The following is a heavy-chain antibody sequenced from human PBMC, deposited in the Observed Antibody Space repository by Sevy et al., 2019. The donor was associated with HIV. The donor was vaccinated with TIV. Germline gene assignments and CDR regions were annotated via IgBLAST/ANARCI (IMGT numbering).Heavy chain of an antibody. Sequence: GGSLRLSCAASGFTFSTYTMIWVRQAPGKGLEWVSAISGSGGSTYYADSVKGRFTISRDKSKNTLYLQMNNLRAEDTAVYYCAKGDSTFYGMDVWGQWTTVTVSS. J-gene: IGHJ6*02. V-gene: IGHV3-23*01. CDR3: AKGDSTFYGMDV. D-gene: IGHD6-13*01. CDR2: ISGSGGST. CDR1: GFTFSTYT.